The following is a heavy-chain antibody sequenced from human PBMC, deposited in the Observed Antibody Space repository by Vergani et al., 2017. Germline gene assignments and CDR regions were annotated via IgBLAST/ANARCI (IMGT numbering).Heavy chain of an antibody. V-gene: IGHV4-31*03. CDR1: GGSISSGGYY. D-gene: IGHD3-3*01. CDR2: IYYSGST. CDR3: ASSRKGTIFGVVIPPYYYGMDV. J-gene: IGHJ6*02. Sequence: QVQLQESGPGLVKPSQTLSLTCTVSGGSISSGGYYWSWIRQHPGKGLEWIGYIYYSGSTYYNPSLKSRVTIPVDTSKNQFSLKLSSVTAADTAVYYCASSRKGTIFGVVIPPYYYGMDVWGQGTTVTVSS.